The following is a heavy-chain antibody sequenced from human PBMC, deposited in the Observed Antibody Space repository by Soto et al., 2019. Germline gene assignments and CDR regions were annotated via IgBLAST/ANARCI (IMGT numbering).Heavy chain of an antibody. V-gene: IGHV1-18*04. CDR3: ARDKYYDYVWGSYPQEGYYYGMDV. J-gene: IGHJ6*02. CDR2: ISAYNGNT. Sequence: ASVKVSCKASGYTFTSYGISWVRQAPGQGLEWMGWISAYNGNTNYAQKLQGRVTMTTDTSTSTAYMELRSLRSDDTAVYYCARDKYYDYVWGSYPQEGYYYGMDVWGQGTTVTVSS. D-gene: IGHD3-16*02. CDR1: GYTFTSYG.